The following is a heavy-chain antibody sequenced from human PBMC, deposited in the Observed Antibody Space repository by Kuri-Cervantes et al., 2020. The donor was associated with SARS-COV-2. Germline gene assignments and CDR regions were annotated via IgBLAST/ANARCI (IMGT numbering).Heavy chain of an antibody. CDR2: IYSGGSST. J-gene: IGHJ4*02. V-gene: IGHV3-23*03. Sequence: GGSLRLSCAASGFTFSSYAMSWVRQAPGKGLEWVSVIYSGGSSTYYADSVKGRFTISRDNAKNSLYLQMNSLRAEDTAVYYCARDLLNYYDSSGYGYWGQGTLVTVSS. CDR3: ARDLLNYYDSSGYGY. CDR1: GFTFSSYA. D-gene: IGHD3-22*01.